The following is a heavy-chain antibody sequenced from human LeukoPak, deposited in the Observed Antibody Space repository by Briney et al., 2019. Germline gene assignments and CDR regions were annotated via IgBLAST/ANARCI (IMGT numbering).Heavy chain of an antibody. Sequence: GGSLRLSCAASGFTFSNYAMNWVRQAPGKGLEWVAGIGGGDDIHYADSVKGRFTGSRDDSKNTLYLQMSSLRIEDTAVYYCAKDATPFNSIWDYYDSWGQGTLLTVSA. CDR3: AKDATPFNSIWDYYDS. D-gene: IGHD7-27*01. J-gene: IGHJ4*02. CDR1: GFTFSNYA. V-gene: IGHV3-23*01. CDR2: IGGGDDI.